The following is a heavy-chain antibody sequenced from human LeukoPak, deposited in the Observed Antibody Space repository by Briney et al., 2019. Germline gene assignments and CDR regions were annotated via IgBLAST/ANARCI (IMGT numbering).Heavy chain of an antibody. CDR1: GGSISSYY. D-gene: IGHD3-22*01. J-gene: IGHJ4*02. CDR3: ARFEGYYDSSGEFDY. V-gene: IGHV4-59*01. Sequence: SETLSLTCTVSGGSISSYYWSWIRQPPGKGLEWIGYIYYSGSTNYNPSLKSRVTISVDTSKNQFSLKLSSVTAADTAVYYCARFEGYYDSSGEFDYWGQGTLVTVSS. CDR2: IYYSGST.